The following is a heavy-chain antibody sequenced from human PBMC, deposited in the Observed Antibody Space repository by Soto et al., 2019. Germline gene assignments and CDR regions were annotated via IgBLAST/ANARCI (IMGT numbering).Heavy chain of an antibody. CDR3: ARDRYSGSWYPNSGDYYYGMDV. CDR2: IYYTGNT. CDR1: GDSLRSSYHY. V-gene: IGHV4-39*07. D-gene: IGHD6-13*01. J-gene: IGHJ6*02. Sequence: SETLSLTCTVSGDSLRSSYHYWGWIRQLPGKGLEWIGSIYYTGNTYYNPSLKSRVSISVDMATNEISLRLRSLRSDDTAVYYCARDRYSGSWYPNSGDYYYGMDVWGQGTTVTVSS.